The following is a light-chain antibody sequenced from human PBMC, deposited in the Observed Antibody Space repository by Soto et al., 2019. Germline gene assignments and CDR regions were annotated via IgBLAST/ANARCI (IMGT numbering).Light chain of an antibody. J-gene: IGLJ2*01. CDR2: EVS. Sequence: QSALTQPASVSGSPGQSITISCSGTSSDVGGYDHVSWYQHHPGEAPKLTIYEVSYRPSGVSTRFSGSKSGNTASLTISGLQAEDEADYYCSSYTSSSTGGLFGGGTKLTVL. V-gene: IGLV2-14*01. CDR3: SSYTSSSTGGL. CDR1: SSDVGGYDH.